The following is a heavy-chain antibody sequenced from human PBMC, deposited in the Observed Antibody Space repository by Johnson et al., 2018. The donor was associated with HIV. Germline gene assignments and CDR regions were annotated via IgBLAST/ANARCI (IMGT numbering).Heavy chain of an antibody. D-gene: IGHD3-16*01. J-gene: IGHJ3*02. V-gene: IGHV3-11*04. CDR3: AKDRLFGFRNDAFDI. Sequence: QVQLVESGGGVVQPGGSLRLSCAASGFTFSDYYMSWIRQAPGKGLEWVSYSSSSGSTIYYADSVQGRFTISRDNAKNSLYLQMNRLRAEDTAVYYCAKDRLFGFRNDAFDIWGQGTMVTVSS. CDR2: SSSSGSTI. CDR1: GFTFSDYY.